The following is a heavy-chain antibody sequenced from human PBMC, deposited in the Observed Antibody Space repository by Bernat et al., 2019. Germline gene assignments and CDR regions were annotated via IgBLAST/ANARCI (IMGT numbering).Heavy chain of an antibody. V-gene: IGHV4-39*01. J-gene: IGHJ5*02. D-gene: IGHD4-17*01. CDR1: GGSISSSSYY. CDR3: ARRSHVTTVTTWWHDGFDP. CDR2: IYYSGST. Sequence: QLQLQESGPGLVKPSETLSLTCTVSGGSISSSSYYWGWIRQPPGKGLEWIGSIYYSGSTYYNPSLKSRVTISVDTSKNQFSLKLSSVTAADTAVYYCARRSHVTTVTTWWHDGFDPWGQGTLVTVSS.